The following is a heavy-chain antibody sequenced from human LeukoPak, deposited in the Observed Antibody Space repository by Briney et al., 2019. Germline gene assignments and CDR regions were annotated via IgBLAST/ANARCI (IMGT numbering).Heavy chain of an antibody. J-gene: IGHJ3*02. CDR2: ISGDGSGT. CDR1: GFTFSSYW. V-gene: IGHV3-74*01. CDR3: ARRRPGFFAFDI. Sequence: GSLRLSCAASGFTFSSYWMYWVRQGPGEGLVWVARISGDGSGTTYADSVKGGFTISRDNAKNTLYLQMNSLRVEDTAVYYCARRRPGFFAFDIWGQGTEVTVSS.